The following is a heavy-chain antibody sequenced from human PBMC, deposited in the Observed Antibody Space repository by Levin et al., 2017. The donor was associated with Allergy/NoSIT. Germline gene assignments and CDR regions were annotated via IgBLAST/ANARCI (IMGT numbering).Heavy chain of an antibody. Sequence: ASVKVSCKGSGYSFTSFYISWVRQMPGKGLEWMGRIDPSDSYTNYSPSFQGHVTISADKSISTAYLQWSSLKATDTAMYYCAREGASSRYDYWGQGTLVTVSS. J-gene: IGHJ4*02. CDR2: IDPSDSYT. D-gene: IGHD6-13*01. CDR3: AREGASSRYDY. V-gene: IGHV5-10-1*01. CDR1: GYSFTSFY.